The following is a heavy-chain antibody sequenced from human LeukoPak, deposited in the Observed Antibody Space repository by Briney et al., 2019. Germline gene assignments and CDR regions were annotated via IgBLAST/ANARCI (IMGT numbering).Heavy chain of an antibody. Sequence: GGSLRLSCAASGFTFSSYSMNWVRQAPGKGLEWVAVISYDGSNKYYADSVKGRFTISRDNSKNTLYLQMNSLRAEDTAVYYCAKVIGYSSYWGQGTLVTVSS. D-gene: IGHD5-18*01. CDR2: ISYDGSNK. V-gene: IGHV3-30*18. CDR3: AKVIGYSSY. CDR1: GFTFSSYS. J-gene: IGHJ4*02.